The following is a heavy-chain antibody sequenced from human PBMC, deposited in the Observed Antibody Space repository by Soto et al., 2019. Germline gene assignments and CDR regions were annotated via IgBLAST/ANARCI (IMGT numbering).Heavy chain of an antibody. J-gene: IGHJ4*02. V-gene: IGHV4-30-4*01. Sequence: SETLSLTCTVSGGSIGSDDYYWRWIRQPPEKGLEWIGYIYYTGRTYYNPSLKSRVTISIDTSRNQFSLTLTSVSAADTAVYYCARDRSNSPDYFDFWGQGXLVTVYS. CDR1: GGSIGSDDYY. CDR2: IYYTGRT. CDR3: ARDRSNSPDYFDF. D-gene: IGHD6-6*01.